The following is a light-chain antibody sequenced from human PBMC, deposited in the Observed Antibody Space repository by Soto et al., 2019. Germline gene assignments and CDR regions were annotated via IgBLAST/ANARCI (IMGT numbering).Light chain of an antibody. V-gene: IGKV3-20*01. CDR3: QQYGSSPLYT. Sequence: EIVLTQSPGTLSLSPGERATLSCRASQSVSSRFLAWYQQKPGQAPRLLMYGASSRATGIPDRFSGTGSGTDFTLTISRLEPEDFAVYYCQQYGSSPLYTFGQGTKLEIK. CDR1: QSVSSRF. CDR2: GAS. J-gene: IGKJ2*01.